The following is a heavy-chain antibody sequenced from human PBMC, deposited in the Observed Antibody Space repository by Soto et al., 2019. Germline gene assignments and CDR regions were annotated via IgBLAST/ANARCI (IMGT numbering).Heavy chain of an antibody. Sequence: GGSLRLSCAASGFTFSSYGMHWVRQAAGKGREWVAVIWYDGSNKYYADSVKGRFTISRDNSKNTLYLQMNSLRAEDTAVYYCARGNNRGPFDYWGQGTLVPVSS. CDR3: ARGNNRGPFDY. V-gene: IGHV3-33*01. CDR1: GFTFSSYG. J-gene: IGHJ4*02. D-gene: IGHD1-20*01. CDR2: IWYDGSNK.